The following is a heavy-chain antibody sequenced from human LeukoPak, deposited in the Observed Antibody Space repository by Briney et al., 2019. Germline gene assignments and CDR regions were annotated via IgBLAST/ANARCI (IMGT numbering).Heavy chain of an antibody. V-gene: IGHV4-61*01. Sequence: SETLSLTCAVSGGSVNSGSYYWSWIRQPPGKGLEWIGYIYYSGSTNYNPSLKSRVTISVDTSKNQFSLKLSSVTAADTAVYYCARFPIVVVPAATTIDYWGQGTLVTVSS. D-gene: IGHD2-2*01. CDR2: IYYSGST. CDR3: ARFPIVVVPAATTIDY. J-gene: IGHJ4*02. CDR1: GGSVNSGSYY.